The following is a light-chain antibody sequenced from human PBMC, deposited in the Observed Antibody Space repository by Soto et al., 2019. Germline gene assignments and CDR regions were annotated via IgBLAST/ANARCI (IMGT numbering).Light chain of an antibody. CDR1: QRISTW. J-gene: IGKJ1*01. CDR3: QQYSTSWT. Sequence: QVTRSTTTLSASIGYTVSITSGASQRISTWLAWYQQKPGKAPKLLIYEASTLETGVPSRFSGSGSGTEFTLTISRLQPADSATYYCQQYSTSWTFGQGTKVDIK. V-gene: IGKV1-5*03. CDR2: EAS.